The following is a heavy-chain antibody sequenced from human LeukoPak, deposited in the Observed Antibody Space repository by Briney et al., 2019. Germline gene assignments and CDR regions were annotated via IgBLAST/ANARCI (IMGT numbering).Heavy chain of an antibody. V-gene: IGHV1-69*13. CDR1: GYTFTSYA. D-gene: IGHD6-19*01. CDR2: IIPIFGTA. CDR3: AREIISGYSSGWLV. J-gene: IGHJ4*02. Sequence: SVKVSCKASGYTFTSYAISWVRQAPGQGLEWMGGIIPIFGTANYAQKFQGRVTITADESTSTAYMELSSLRSEDTAVYYCAREIISGYSSGWLVWGQGTLVTVSS.